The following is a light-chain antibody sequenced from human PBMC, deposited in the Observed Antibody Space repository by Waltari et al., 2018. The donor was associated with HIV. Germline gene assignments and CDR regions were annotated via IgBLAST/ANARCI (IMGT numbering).Light chain of an antibody. Sequence: QSALPQPASVSASPAQSITISCTGTSSDVVSYNLVSWYQHHPGKAPKLMIFEVTKRPSGVSNRFSGSKSGNTASLTISGLQADDEADYYCCSYAGSSAFVFGTGTKVTVL. V-gene: IGLV2-23*02. CDR1: SSDVVSYNL. CDR3: CSYAGSSAFV. J-gene: IGLJ1*01. CDR2: EVT.